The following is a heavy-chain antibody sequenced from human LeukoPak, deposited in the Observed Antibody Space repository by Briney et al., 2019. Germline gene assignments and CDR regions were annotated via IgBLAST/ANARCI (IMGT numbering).Heavy chain of an antibody. J-gene: IGHJ4*02. D-gene: IGHD1-7*01. CDR3: AREMGWNYGDY. CDR1: GFTFSSYA. Sequence: GGSLRLSCAASGFTFSSYAMSWVRQAPGKGLEWVSGITTGGSAYYTDSVKGRFSISRDNTKTTLYLQMNSLRAEDTAVYYCAREMGWNYGDYWGQGTLVTVSS. V-gene: IGHV3-23*01. CDR2: ITTGGSA.